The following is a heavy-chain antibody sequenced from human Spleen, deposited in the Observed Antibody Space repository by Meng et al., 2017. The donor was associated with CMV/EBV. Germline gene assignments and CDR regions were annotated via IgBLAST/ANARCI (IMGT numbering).Heavy chain of an antibody. D-gene: IGHD1-7*01. J-gene: IGHJ3*02. Sequence: GESLKISCAASGFTFSTYDMHWVRQVTGKGLNWVSPIGAAGDTYDPGSVKGRFTISRDNSKNTLFLQVNSLRTEDTAVYYCARETTSTYAFDILGQGTLVTVSS. CDR2: IGAAGDT. CDR3: ARETTSTYAFDI. V-gene: IGHV3-13*01. CDR1: GFTFSTYD.